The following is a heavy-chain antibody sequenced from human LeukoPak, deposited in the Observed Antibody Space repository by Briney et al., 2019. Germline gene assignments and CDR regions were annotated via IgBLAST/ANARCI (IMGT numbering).Heavy chain of an antibody. V-gene: IGHV1-2*02. CDR1: GYTFTGYY. CDR2: INPNSGGT. D-gene: IGHD6-25*01. Sequence: WASVKVSCKASGYTFTGYYTHWVRQAPGQGLEWMGWINPNSGGTKYAQKSQGRVTMTRDTSISTAYLDLSSLRSDDTAVYYCSRDFGYFGPWGQGTLVTVSS. J-gene: IGHJ5*02. CDR3: SRDFGYFGP.